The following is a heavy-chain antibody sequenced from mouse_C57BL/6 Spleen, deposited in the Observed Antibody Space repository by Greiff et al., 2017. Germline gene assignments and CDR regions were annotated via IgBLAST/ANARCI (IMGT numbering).Heavy chain of an antibody. CDR1: GFTFSSYA. CDR3: TRDGNWDDAMDY. CDR2: ISSGGDYI. J-gene: IGHJ4*01. V-gene: IGHV5-9-1*02. D-gene: IGHD4-1*01. Sequence: DVMLVESGEGLVKPGGSLKLSCAASGFTFSSYAMSWVRQTPEKRLEWVAYISSGGDYIYYADTVKGRFTISRDNARNTLYLQMSSLKSEDTAMYYCTRDGNWDDAMDYWGQGTSVTVSS.